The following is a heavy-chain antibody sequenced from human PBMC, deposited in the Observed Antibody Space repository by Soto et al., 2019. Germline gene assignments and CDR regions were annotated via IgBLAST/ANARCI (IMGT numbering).Heavy chain of an antibody. V-gene: IGHV3-30*18. CDR3: AKVGRQWLVTSDFNY. CDR1: GFTFSDYA. Sequence: VQLVESGGGVVQPGRSLRLSCAASGFTFSDYAMHWVRQAPGKGLAWVAVVSHDGRNTHYADSVKGRFTISRDSSKNMVSLEMTSLRAEDMAVYYCAKVGRQWLVTSDFNYWGQGALVTVSS. D-gene: IGHD6-19*01. J-gene: IGHJ4*02. CDR2: VSHDGRNT.